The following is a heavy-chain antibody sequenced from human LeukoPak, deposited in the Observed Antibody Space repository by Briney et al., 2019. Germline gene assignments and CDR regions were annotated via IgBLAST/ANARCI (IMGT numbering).Heavy chain of an antibody. CDR2: IYSSDNT. CDR1: GFTVSGTY. V-gene: IGHV3-66*02. D-gene: IGHD3-16*01. J-gene: IGHJ4*02. Sequence: PGGSLRLSCAASGFTVSGTYMSWVRQAPRKGLEWVSVIYSSDNTYYIDSVKGRFTISRDNSKNTLYLQMNSLRAEDTAVYYCAGRRVLDASFDYWGRGTLVTVSS. CDR3: AGRRVLDASFDY.